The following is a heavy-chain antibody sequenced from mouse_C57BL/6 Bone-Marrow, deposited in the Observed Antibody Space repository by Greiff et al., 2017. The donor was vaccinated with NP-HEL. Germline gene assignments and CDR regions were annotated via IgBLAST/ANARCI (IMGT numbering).Heavy chain of an antibody. Sequence: EVQLQESGAELVRPGASVKLSCTASGFNIKDDYMHWVKQRPEQGLEWMGWIDPENGDTESASKFQGKATITADTSSNTAYLQLSSLTSEDTAVYYCTTKLMFAYWGQGTLVTVSA. CDR3: TTKLMFAY. J-gene: IGHJ3*01. V-gene: IGHV14-4*01. CDR2: IDPENGDT. CDR1: GFNIKDDY.